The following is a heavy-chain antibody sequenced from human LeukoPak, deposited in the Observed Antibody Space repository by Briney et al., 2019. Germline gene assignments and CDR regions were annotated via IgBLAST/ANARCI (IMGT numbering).Heavy chain of an antibody. CDR1: GFSFSNYA. D-gene: IGHD2-2*01. Sequence: GGSLRLSCAASGFSFSNYAMSWVRQAPGKGLEGVSTIYYNGGNTYSADSVKGGFTISMDNSRNMVYLQMNSLRAEDTAVYYCSKDHGAAVVPRRFDYCGQGTLVTVSS. CDR2: IYYNGGNT. V-gene: IGHV3-23*01. J-gene: IGHJ4*02. CDR3: SKDHGAAVVPRRFDY.